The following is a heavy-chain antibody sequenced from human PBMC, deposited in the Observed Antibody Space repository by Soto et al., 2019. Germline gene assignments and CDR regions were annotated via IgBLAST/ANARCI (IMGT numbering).Heavy chain of an antibody. V-gene: IGHV3-23*01. J-gene: IGHJ6*03. Sequence: PGGSLRLSCAASGCTFSSYAMSWVRQAPGKGLEWVSAISGSGGSTYYADSVKGRFTISRDNSKNTLYLQMNSLRAEDTAVYYCAKSAAAGPYYSYYMDVCDKGTTVTVSS. CDR2: ISGSGGST. D-gene: IGHD6-13*01. CDR3: AKSAAAGPYYSYYMDV. CDR1: GCTFSSYA.